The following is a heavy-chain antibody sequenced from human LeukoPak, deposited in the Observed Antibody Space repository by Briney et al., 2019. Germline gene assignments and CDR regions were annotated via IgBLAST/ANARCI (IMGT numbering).Heavy chain of an antibody. CDR1: GGSISNNGYY. J-gene: IGHJ6*02. D-gene: IGHD4-17*01. Sequence: SQTLSLTCTVSGGSISNNGYYWSWIRQHSGQGLEWIGNIYYTGNTNYNPSLKSRTIISVDTSKNQLSLKLSSVTAAETAVYYCARYYGDYGYYYYYGMDVWGQGTTVTVSS. CDR3: ARYYGDYGYYYYYGMDV. CDR2: IYYTGNT. V-gene: IGHV4-31*03.